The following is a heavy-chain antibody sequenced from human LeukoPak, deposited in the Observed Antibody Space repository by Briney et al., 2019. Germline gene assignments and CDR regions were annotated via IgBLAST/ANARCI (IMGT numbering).Heavy chain of an antibody. CDR1: GFTFSSYA. CDR3: AKDLPGSGWAFDY. D-gene: IGHD6-19*01. CDR2: ISGSGGST. Sequence: QPGGSLRLSCAASGFTFSSYAMSWVRQAPGKGLEWVSAISGSGGSTYYADSVKGRFTISGDNSKNTLYLQMNSLRDEDTAVYYCAKDLPGSGWAFDYWGQGTLVTVSS. J-gene: IGHJ4*02. V-gene: IGHV3-23*01.